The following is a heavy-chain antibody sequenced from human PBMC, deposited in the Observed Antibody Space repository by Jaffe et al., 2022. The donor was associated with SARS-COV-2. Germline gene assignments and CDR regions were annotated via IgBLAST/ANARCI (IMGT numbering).Heavy chain of an antibody. J-gene: IGHJ6*02. Sequence: QVQLVQSGAEVKKPGSSVKVSCKASGGTFSSYAISWVRQAPGQGLEWMGGIIPIFGTANYAQKFQGRVTITADESTSTAYMELSSLRSEDTAVYYCAREIDRYCSGGSCFPGYYYGMDVWGQGTTVTVSS. CDR1: GGTFSSYA. D-gene: IGHD2-15*01. CDR2: IIPIFGTA. CDR3: AREIDRYCSGGSCFPGYYYGMDV. V-gene: IGHV1-69*01.